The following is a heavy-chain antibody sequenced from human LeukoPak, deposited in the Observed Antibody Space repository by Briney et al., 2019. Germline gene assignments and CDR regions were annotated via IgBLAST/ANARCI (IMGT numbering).Heavy chain of an antibody. Sequence: SETLSLTCTVSGGSISSYYWSWIRQPPGKGLEWIGYIYYSGSTNYNPSLKSRVTISVDTSKNQFSLKLSSVTAADTAVYYCAREVPCTPNWFDPWGQGTLVTVSS. V-gene: IGHV4-59*01. CDR1: GGSISSYY. J-gene: IGHJ5*02. CDR3: AREVPCTPNWFDP. CDR2: IYYSGST. D-gene: IGHD2-2*01.